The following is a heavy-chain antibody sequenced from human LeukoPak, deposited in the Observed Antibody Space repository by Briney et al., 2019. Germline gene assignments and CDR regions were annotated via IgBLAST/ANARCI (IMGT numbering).Heavy chain of an antibody. CDR3: ARGAGLRFLEWLSPLYYYYYMDV. V-gene: IGHV1-69*13. D-gene: IGHD3-3*01. J-gene: IGHJ6*03. Sequence: SVKVSCKASGGTFSSYAISWVRQAPGQGLEWMGGIIPIFGTANYAQKFQGRVTITADESPSTAYMELSSLRSEDTAVYYCARGAGLRFLEWLSPLYYYYYMDVWGKGTTVTVSS. CDR1: GGTFSSYA. CDR2: IIPIFGTA.